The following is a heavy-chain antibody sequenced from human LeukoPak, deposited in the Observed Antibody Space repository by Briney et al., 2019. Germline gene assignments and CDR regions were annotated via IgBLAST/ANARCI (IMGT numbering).Heavy chain of an antibody. V-gene: IGHV4-59*08. CDR1: GGSISSHY. Sequence: SETLSLTCTVSGGSISSHYWSWIRQPPGKGLEWIGFIYNSGSTNYNSSLKSRVTISVDTSKNQFSLNLSSVTAADTAVYYCARVDTAMGQDAFDIWGQGTMVTVSS. CDR3: ARVDTAMGQDAFDI. CDR2: IYNSGST. J-gene: IGHJ3*02. D-gene: IGHD5-18*01.